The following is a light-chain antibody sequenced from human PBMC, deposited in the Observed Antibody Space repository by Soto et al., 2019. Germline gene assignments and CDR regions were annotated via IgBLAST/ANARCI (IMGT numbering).Light chain of an antibody. Sequence: QSVLAQPASVSGSRGQSITISCTGTSSDVGRYNYVSWFQQHPGKVPKLIIYDVSNWPSGVSDRFSGSKSGNTASLTISGLQPEDEADYYCSSFTSSSTFVFGTGTKLTGL. CDR2: DVS. V-gene: IGLV2-14*03. CDR3: SSFTSSSTFV. CDR1: SSDVGRYNY. J-gene: IGLJ1*01.